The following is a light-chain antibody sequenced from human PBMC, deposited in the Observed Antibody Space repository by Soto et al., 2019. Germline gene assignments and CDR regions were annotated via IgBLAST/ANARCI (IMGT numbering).Light chain of an antibody. CDR3: QQYRNWPGT. CDR2: GAS. J-gene: IGKJ2*01. CDR1: QSVGTT. Sequence: EIVMTQSPATLSVSPGERVTLSCGASQSVGTTLAWYQLKLGQAPRLLLYGASTRAKGIPARFSGSGSGTEFTLTINSLQSDDFAVYYCQQYRNWPGTFGQGTKLEIK. V-gene: IGKV3-15*01.